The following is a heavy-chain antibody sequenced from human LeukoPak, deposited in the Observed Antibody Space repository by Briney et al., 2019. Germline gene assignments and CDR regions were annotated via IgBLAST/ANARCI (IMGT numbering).Heavy chain of an antibody. V-gene: IGHV4-30-4*01. CDR1: GGSISSGDYY. D-gene: IGHD2-15*01. CDR2: IYYSGRT. Sequence: SETLSLTCTVSGGSISSGDYYWGWIRQPPGKGLEWIGYIYYSGRTYYNPSLKSRVTISVDTSKNQFSLKLSSVTAADTAVYYCARRLGYCSGGSCYGSYYFDYWGQGTLVTVSS. CDR3: ARRLGYCSGGSCYGSYYFDY. J-gene: IGHJ4*02.